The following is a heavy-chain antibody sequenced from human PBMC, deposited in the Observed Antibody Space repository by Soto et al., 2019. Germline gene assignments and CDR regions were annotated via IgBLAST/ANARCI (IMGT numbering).Heavy chain of an antibody. CDR3: ARDAMTTVIPYYYYYAMDV. J-gene: IGHJ6*02. CDR2: FFIGGNT. D-gene: IGHD4-17*01. V-gene: IGHV4-39*07. Sequence: ASETLSLTCTVSGGSISSSTYYWGWMRQPPGKGLEWIASFFIGGNTYYNPSLKSRVTISVDTSKNQFSLKLNSVTAADTAVYYCARDAMTTVIPYYYYYAMDVWGQGTTVTVSS. CDR1: GGSISSSTYY.